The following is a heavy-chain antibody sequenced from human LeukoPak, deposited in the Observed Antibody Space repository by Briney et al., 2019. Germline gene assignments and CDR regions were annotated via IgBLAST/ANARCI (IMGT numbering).Heavy chain of an antibody. D-gene: IGHD3-10*01. V-gene: IGHV3-7*01. CDR3: ARSGIVDAFDI. J-gene: IGHJ3*02. CDR2: IKPDGSEK. Sequence: GGSLRLSCAASGFTFSTYWMSWVRQAPGKGLEWVANIKPDGSEKDYVDSVKGRFTISRDNARNSLYLQMKSLRAEDTAVYYCARSGIVDAFDIWGQGTMVTVSS. CDR1: GFTFSTYW.